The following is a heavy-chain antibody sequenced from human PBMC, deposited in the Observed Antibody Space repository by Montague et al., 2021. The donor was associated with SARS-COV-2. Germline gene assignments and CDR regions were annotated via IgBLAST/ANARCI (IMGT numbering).Heavy chain of an antibody. CDR2: INQSGST. CDR1: GGSFSGYY. CDR3: ARGAGVVIIMAIDYYYGVDV. Sequence: SETLSLTCAVYGGSFSGYYWSWIRQPPGKGLEWIGEINQSGSTNYNPSLKSRVTISVDTSKNQFSLKLSSVTAADTAVYYCARGAGVVIIMAIDYYYGVDVWGQGTTVNVSS. J-gene: IGHJ6*02. V-gene: IGHV4-34*01. D-gene: IGHD3-3*01.